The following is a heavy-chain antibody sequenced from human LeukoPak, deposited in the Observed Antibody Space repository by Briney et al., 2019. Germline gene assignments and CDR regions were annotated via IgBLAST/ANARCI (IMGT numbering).Heavy chain of an antibody. Sequence: GGSLRLSCAASGFTFSDYAMSWVRQAPGKGPEWVSAITGGATTTYYAASVKGRFTISRDNSKNTLYLQMNSLRAEGAAVYYCAKRDGYNPYWYFDLWGRGTLVTVSS. CDR2: ITGGATTT. J-gene: IGHJ2*01. D-gene: IGHD5-24*01. CDR3: AKRDGYNPYWYFDL. V-gene: IGHV3-23*01. CDR1: GFTFSDYA.